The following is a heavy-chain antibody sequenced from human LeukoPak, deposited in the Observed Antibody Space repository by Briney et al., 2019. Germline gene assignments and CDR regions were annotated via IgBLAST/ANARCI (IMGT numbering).Heavy chain of an antibody. V-gene: IGHV3-30*03. Sequence: GGSLRLSCAASGFTFSSYNMHWVRQAPGKGLEWVAVISKDGSNKYYADSVKGRFTISRDNSKNTVYVEMNSPRGEDTAVYYCARRPPAVAGLDYWGQGTLVTVSS. CDR2: ISKDGSNK. D-gene: IGHD6-19*01. CDR1: GFTFSSYN. J-gene: IGHJ4*02. CDR3: ARRPPAVAGLDY.